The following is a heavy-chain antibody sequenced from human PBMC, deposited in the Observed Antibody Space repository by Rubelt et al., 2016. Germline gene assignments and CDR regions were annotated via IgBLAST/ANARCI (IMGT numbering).Heavy chain of an antibody. CDR2: INHSGST. CDR1: GGSFSGYY. Sequence: QVQLQQWGAGLLKPSETLSLTCAVYGGSFSGYYWNWIRQPPGKGLEWIGEINHSGSTNYNPSLKSRVTISVDTSKNRFSLKLSSGTAADTAVYYCARGGKQQLGPYYYVMDVWGQGTTVTVSS. D-gene: IGHD6-13*01. J-gene: IGHJ6*02. CDR3: ARGGKQQLGPYYYVMDV. V-gene: IGHV4-34*01.